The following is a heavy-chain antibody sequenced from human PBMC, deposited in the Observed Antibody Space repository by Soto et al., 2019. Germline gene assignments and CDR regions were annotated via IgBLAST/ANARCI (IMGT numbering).Heavy chain of an antibody. CDR3: ATPAWPYNFWSGYLGSNYYYGMDV. V-gene: IGHV4-39*01. D-gene: IGHD3-3*01. CDR2: IYYSGST. CDR1: GGSISSSSYY. Sequence: PSETLSLTCTVSGGSISSSSYYWGWIRQPPGKGLEWIGSIYYSGSTYYNPSLKSRVTISVDTSKNQFSLKLSSVTAADTAVYYCATPAWPYNFWSGYLGSNYYYGMDVWGQGTTVTVSS. J-gene: IGHJ6*02.